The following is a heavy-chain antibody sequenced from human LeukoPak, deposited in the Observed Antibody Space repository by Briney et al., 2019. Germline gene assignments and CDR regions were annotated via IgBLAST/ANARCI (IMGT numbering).Heavy chain of an antibody. D-gene: IGHD2-2*01. CDR1: GGPIKSGRYY. V-gene: IGHV4-61*02. CDR3: ARDQEAYCSSTSCYEYSYYMDV. CDR2: NYTSGST. J-gene: IGHJ6*03. Sequence: TLSLHCHVSGGPIKSGRYYWSWVRQAAGEGLGGIGGNYTSGSTNYNPSLKSRVTISVDTSKNQFSLKLSSVTAADTAVYYCARDQEAYCSSTSCYEYSYYMDVWGKGTTVTISS.